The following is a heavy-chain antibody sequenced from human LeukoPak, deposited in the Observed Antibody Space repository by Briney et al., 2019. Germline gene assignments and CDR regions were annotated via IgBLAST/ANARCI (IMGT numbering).Heavy chain of an antibody. D-gene: IGHD3-3*01. V-gene: IGHV4-34*01. CDR1: GGSFSGYY. CDR3: ARGGYDFWSGYYPSNYYYYYMDV. Sequence: PSETLSLTCAVYGGSFSGYYWSWIRRPPGKGLEWIGEINHSGNTNYNPSLKSRVTISVDTSKNQFSLKLSSVTAADTAVYYCARGGYDFWSGYYPSNYYYYYMDVWGKGTTVTVSS. CDR2: INHSGNT. J-gene: IGHJ6*03.